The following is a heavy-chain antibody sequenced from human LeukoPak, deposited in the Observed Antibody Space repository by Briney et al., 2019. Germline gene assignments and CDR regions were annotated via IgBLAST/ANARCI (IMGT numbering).Heavy chain of an antibody. D-gene: IGHD3-3*01. V-gene: IGHV3-9*01. CDR1: GFTFNDYA. CDR2: IKWNSGNI. J-gene: IGHJ4*02. Sequence: AGGSLRLSCAASGFTFNDYAMHWVRQVPGKGLEWVSGIKWNSGNIGYVDSVKGRFTISRDNTKNSLYLQMNSLRAEDTAVFYCARDQYDTWSRRGNFDSWGQGTLVIVSS. CDR3: ARDQYDTWSRRGNFDS.